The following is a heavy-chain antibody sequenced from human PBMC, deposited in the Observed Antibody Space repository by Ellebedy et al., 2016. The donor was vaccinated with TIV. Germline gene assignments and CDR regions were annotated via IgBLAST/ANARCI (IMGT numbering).Heavy chain of an antibody. Sequence: AASVKVSCKASGYTFSSYGISWVRQAPGQGLEWMGWISAYNGDTKYAQNLQDRVTVTTDTSTTTAYMELRSLRSDDTAMYYCARGNAVTVSGLYNWLDPWGQGTLVTVSS. CDR2: ISAYNGDT. D-gene: IGHD6-19*01. J-gene: IGHJ5*02. CDR1: GYTFSSYG. CDR3: ARGNAVTVSGLYNWLDP. V-gene: IGHV1-18*04.